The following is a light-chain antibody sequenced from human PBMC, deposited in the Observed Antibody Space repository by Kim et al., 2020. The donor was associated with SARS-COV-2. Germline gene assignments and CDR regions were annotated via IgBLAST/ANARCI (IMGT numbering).Light chain of an antibody. CDR3: QQYNNWPPLT. CDR1: QTLSSN. J-gene: IGKJ4*01. Sequence: PGERATLSCRSSQTLSSNFLALYQQKPGQAPRLLIYGASTRATGIPARFSGSGSGTEFTLTISSLQSEDFAVYYCQQYNNWPPLTFGGGTKVDI. V-gene: IGKV3-15*01. CDR2: GAS.